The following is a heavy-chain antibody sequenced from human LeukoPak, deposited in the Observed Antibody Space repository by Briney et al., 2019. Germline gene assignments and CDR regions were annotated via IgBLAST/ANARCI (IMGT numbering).Heavy chain of an antibody. J-gene: IGHJ4*02. D-gene: IGHD6-19*01. CDR1: GDSISSDY. CDR3: ASASGY. V-gene: IGHV4-4*07. Sequence: SETLSLTCSVSGDSISSDYWSWIRQLAGKGLEWIGRIYTTGSTNYNPSIKSRVTMSVDMSKNQFSLKLSSVTAADTAVYYCASASGYWGQGTLVTVSS. CDR2: IYTTGST.